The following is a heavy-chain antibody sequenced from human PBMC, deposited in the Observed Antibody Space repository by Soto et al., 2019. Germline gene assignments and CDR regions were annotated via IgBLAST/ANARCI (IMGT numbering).Heavy chain of an antibody. CDR3: ARGAAWFDP. Sequence: SETLSLTCAVYGGSFSGYYLSWIRQPPGKGLEWIGEINHSGSTNYNPSLKSRVTISVDTSKNQFSLKLSSVTAADTAVYYCARGAAWFDPWGQGTLVTVSS. V-gene: IGHV4-34*01. CDR1: GGSFSGYY. CDR2: INHSGST. D-gene: IGHD6-13*01. J-gene: IGHJ5*02.